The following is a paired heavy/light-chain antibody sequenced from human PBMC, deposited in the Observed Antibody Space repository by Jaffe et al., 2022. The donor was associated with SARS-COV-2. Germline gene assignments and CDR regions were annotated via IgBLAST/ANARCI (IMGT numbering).Heavy chain of an antibody. Sequence: QLQLQESGPGLVKPSETLSLTCTVSGGSISDSDYYWVWIRQSPGKGLEWVGSIYYGGTTYYNPSLKSRVTISVDTSKNQFSLKLSSVTAADTAVFYCARRGLTAIPSWGQGTLVTVSS. CDR2: IYYGGTT. CDR1: GGSISDSDYY. D-gene: IGHD2-21*02. J-gene: IGHJ5*02. CDR3: ARRGLTAIPS. V-gene: IGHV4-39*01.
Light chain of an antibody. CDR2: LGS. CDR3: KQALHNPLT. Sequence: DIVLTQSPLFLPVTPGESASISCRSSQSLLYSNGHHYLDWYLQKPGQSPQLLIYLGSNRASGVPDRFSGSGSGTEFTLKISRVEAEDVGVYYCKQALHNPLTFGGGTKVEI. J-gene: IGKJ4*01. CDR1: QSLLYSNGHHY. V-gene: IGKV2-28*01.